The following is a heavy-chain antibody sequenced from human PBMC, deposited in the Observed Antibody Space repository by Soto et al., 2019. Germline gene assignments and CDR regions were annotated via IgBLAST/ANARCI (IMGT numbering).Heavy chain of an antibody. CDR1: GFTFSSYA. J-gene: IGHJ4*02. CDR2: ISYDGSNK. V-gene: IGHV3-30-3*01. CDR3: ARDKVRQLVRTGLLDY. D-gene: IGHD6-6*01. Sequence: QVQLVESGGGVVQPGRSLRLSCAASGFTFSSYAMHWVRQAPGKGLEWVAVISYDGSNKYYADSVKGRFTISRDNSKNTLYLQMNSLRAEDTAVYYCARDKVRQLVRTGLLDYWGQGTLVTDSS.